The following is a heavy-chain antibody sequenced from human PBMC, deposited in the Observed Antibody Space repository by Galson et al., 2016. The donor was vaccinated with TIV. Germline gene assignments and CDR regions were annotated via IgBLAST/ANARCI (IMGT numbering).Heavy chain of an antibody. Sequence: SVKVSCKASGYTFTSYHLHWVRQAPGQGLEWMGIIKDTGVTTTYPQRFQGRLTIPRDTSTTTVYMELSSLRSEDTAVYYCAREMPATFFFDYWGQGTLVTVSS. V-gene: IGHV1-46*01. CDR3: AREMPATFFFDY. CDR2: IKDTGVTT. CDR1: GYTFTSYH. J-gene: IGHJ4*02. D-gene: IGHD2-2*01.